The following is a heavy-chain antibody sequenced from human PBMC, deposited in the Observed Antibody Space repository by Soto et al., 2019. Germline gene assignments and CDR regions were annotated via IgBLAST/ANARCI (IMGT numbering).Heavy chain of an antibody. V-gene: IGHV3-23*01. CDR3: ARDVGLDSDDCFGY. J-gene: IGHJ4*02. CDR1: GFTFTSYG. Sequence: GGSLRLSCTASGFTFTSYGMGWVRQAPGKGLQWVSTIRGDGGQTHYTDSVKGRFSISRDNSKNTVYLQMDSLRAEDTAMYFCARDVGLDSDDCFGYWGQGTQVTVSS. CDR2: IRGDGGQT. D-gene: IGHD3-9*01.